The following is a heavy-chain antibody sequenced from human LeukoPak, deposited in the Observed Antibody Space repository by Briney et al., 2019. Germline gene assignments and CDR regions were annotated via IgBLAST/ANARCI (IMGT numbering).Heavy chain of an antibody. D-gene: IGHD5-24*01. Sequence: SETLSLTCTVSGGSISSYYWSWIRQPPGKGLEWIGYIYTSGSTNYNPSLKSRVTISVDTSKNQFSLKLSSVTAADTAVYYCARFHVEMATIRAIGVYYYYYMDVWGKGTTVTVSS. CDR2: IYTSGST. CDR3: ARFHVEMATIRAIGVYYYYYMDV. V-gene: IGHV4-4*09. J-gene: IGHJ6*03. CDR1: GGSISSYY.